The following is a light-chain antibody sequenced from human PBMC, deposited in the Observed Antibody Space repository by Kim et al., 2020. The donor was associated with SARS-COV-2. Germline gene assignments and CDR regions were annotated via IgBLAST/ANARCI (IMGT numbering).Light chain of an antibody. V-gene: IGKV3-20*01. Sequence: SPGERATLSCRASESVSTRQVAWYQQKPGQAPRLIIYVASNRATGIPDRFSGSGSGTDFPLTISRLEPEDFAMYYCQQYISAPLTFGQGTKVDIK. CDR1: ESVSTRQ. J-gene: IGKJ1*01. CDR2: VAS. CDR3: QQYISAPLT.